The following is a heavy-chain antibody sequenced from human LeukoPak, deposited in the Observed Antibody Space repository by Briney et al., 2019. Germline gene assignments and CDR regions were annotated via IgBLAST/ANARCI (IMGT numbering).Heavy chain of an antibody. Sequence: PSETLSLTCAVYGGSFSGYYWSWIRQPPGKGLEWIGEINHSGSTNYNPSLKSRVTISVDTCKNQFSLKLSSVTAADTAVYYCARGARYCSSTSCYVYWFDPGGQGTLVTVSS. CDR1: GGSFSGYY. J-gene: IGHJ5*02. CDR3: ARGARYCSSTSCYVYWFDP. CDR2: INHSGST. V-gene: IGHV4-34*01. D-gene: IGHD2-2*01.